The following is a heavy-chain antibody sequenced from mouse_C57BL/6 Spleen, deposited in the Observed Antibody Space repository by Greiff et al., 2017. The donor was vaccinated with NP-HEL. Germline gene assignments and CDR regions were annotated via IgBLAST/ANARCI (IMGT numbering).Heavy chain of an antibody. D-gene: IGHD4-1*01. Sequence: EVQLQESGGDLVKPGGSLKLSCAASGFTFSSYGMSWVRQTPDKRLEWVATISSGGSYTYYPDSVKGRFTISRDNAKNTLYLQMSSLKSEDTAMYYCARTGFNWYFDVWGTGTTVTVSS. J-gene: IGHJ1*03. V-gene: IGHV5-6*01. CDR2: ISSGGSYT. CDR1: GFTFSSYG. CDR3: ARTGFNWYFDV.